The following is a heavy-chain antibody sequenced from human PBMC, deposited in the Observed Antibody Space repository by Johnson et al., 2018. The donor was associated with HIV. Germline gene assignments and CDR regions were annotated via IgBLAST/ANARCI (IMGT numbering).Heavy chain of an antibody. D-gene: IGHD1-26*01. V-gene: IGHV3-NL1*01. CDR1: GFTFSSYG. CDR2: IYSGGST. Sequence: QMLLVESGGGVVQPWRSLRLSCAASGFTFSSYGMHWVRQAPGKGLEWVSAIYSGGSTYYADSVKGRFTISRDNSKNTLYLQMNSLRAVDTAVYYCAYSGSYYSAFDIWGQGTMVTVSS. CDR3: AYSGSYYSAFDI. J-gene: IGHJ3*02.